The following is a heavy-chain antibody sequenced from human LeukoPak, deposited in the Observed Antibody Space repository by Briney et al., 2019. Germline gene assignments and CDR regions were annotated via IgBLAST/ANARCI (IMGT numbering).Heavy chain of an antibody. CDR2: INRSGRT. Sequence: SETLSLTCTVSGGSTSSYYWSWIRQPPGEGLQWIGEINRSGRTNYNPSLASRVTISADTSNNQFSLKLTSVTAADTAVYYCACTAYYDTPRVNDYWGQGTLVTVSS. V-gene: IGHV4-34*01. D-gene: IGHD3-16*01. CDR1: GGSTSSYY. J-gene: IGHJ4*02. CDR3: ACTAYYDTPRVNDY.